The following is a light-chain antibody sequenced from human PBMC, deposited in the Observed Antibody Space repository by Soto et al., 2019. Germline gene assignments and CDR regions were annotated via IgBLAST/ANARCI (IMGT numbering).Light chain of an antibody. J-gene: IGLJ2*01. V-gene: IGLV1-40*01. CDR1: SSNIGAGYD. Sequence: QSVLTQPPSASGTPGQRVTVSCSGSSSNIGAGYDVHWYQRLPGTAPKLLIYVNINRPAGVPDRFSGSKSGTSASLAITGLRAEDEGDYFCQSYDSTLSDVVFGGGTKLTVL. CDR2: VNI. CDR3: QSYDSTLSDVV.